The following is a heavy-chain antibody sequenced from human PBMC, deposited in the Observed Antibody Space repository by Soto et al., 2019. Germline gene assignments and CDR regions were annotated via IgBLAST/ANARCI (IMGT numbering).Heavy chain of an antibody. CDR1: GYTFTAYY. D-gene: IGHD3-10*01. V-gene: IGHV1-2*02. CDR3: ARVTYGSGDFDY. Sequence: XVKVSCKASGYTFTAYYMHWVRQAPGQGVEWMRGTXPNRGXTNYAQKLQGXXTMTADEXXXTDHMELSSLRPEDTAVYYCARVTYGSGDFDYWGQGTLVTVSS. CDR2: TXPNRGXT. J-gene: IGHJ4*02.